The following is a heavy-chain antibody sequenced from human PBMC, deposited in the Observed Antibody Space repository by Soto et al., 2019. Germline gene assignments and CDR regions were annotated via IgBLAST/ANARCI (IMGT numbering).Heavy chain of an antibody. V-gene: IGHV3-23*01. CDR1: GFTFSSYA. J-gene: IGHJ4*02. CDR3: AKHFDSGCPDY. D-gene: IGHD6-19*01. Sequence: GGSLRLSCAASGFTFSSYALSWVRQAPGKGLEWVSIIGNSGGSTFYADSVKGRCTISRDNSKNTLYLQMNNLRAEDTAVYYCAKHFDSGCPDYWGQGTLVTISS. CDR2: IGNSGGST.